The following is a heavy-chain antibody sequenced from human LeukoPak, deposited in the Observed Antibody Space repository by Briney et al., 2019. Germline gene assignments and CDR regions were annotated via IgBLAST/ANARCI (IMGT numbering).Heavy chain of an antibody. J-gene: IGHJ4*02. Sequence: PGGSLRLSCAASGFTFSSYAMSWVRQAPGKGLEWVAVISYDGSNKYYADSVKGRFTISRDNSKNTLYLQMNSLRAEDTAVYYCASLIAAAGIDYWGQGTLVTVSS. D-gene: IGHD6-13*01. CDR3: ASLIAAAGIDY. V-gene: IGHV3-30*04. CDR1: GFTFSSYA. CDR2: ISYDGSNK.